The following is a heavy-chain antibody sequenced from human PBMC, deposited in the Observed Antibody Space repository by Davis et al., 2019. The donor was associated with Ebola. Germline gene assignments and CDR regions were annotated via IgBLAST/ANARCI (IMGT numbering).Heavy chain of an antibody. CDR2: IIPIFGIA. V-gene: IGHV1-69*10. CDR3: ATVGPPDTAMASFDY. CDR1: RGTFSTYP. J-gene: IGHJ4*02. Sequence: SVNVSCKSSRGTFSTYPFIWVRQAPGHGLEWMGGIIPIFGIANYAQRFQGRVTITADKSTSTAYMEVSSLRSEDTAVYYCATVGPPDTAMASFDYWGQGTLVTVSS. D-gene: IGHD5-18*01.